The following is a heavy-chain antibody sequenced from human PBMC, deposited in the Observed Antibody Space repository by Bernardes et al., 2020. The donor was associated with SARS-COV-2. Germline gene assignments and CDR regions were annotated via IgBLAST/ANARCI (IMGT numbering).Heavy chain of an antibody. CDR1: GYTFTSYG. CDR3: ARGPNEQWLVLIYYYYGMDV. CDR2: ISAYNGNT. J-gene: IGHJ6*02. V-gene: IGHV1-18*04. Sequence: ASVKVSCMASGYTFTSYGISWVRQAPGQGLEWMGWISAYNGNTNYAQKLQGRVTMTTDTSTSTAYMELRSVRSDDTAVYYCARGPNEQWLVLIYYYYGMDVWGQGTTVTVSS. D-gene: IGHD6-19*01.